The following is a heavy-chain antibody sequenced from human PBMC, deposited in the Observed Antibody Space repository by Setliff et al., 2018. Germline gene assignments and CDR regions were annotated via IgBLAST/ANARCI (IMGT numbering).Heavy chain of an antibody. J-gene: IGHJ4*02. CDR1: GFTFKTYA. CDR3: AKDTYYYDSSGYYVFDY. CDR2: ITGSGGDR. D-gene: IGHD3-22*01. V-gene: IGHV3-23*01. Sequence: GGSLRLSCAASGFTFKTYAMSWVRQAPGKGLEWVSSITGSGGDRDYADSVKGRFTISRDNSKNTLYLQMNSLRAEDTAVYYCAKDTYYYDSSGYYVFDYWGQGTLVTVSS.